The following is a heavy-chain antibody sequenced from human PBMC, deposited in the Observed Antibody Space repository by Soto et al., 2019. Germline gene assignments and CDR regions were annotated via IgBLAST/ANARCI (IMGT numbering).Heavy chain of an antibody. V-gene: IGHV3-23*01. Sequence: PGGSLRLSCAASGFTFSSYAMSWVRQAPGKGLEWVSAISGSGGSTYYADSVKGRFTISRDNSKNTLYLQMNSLRAEDTALYYCAKLARIGIAAAGTIYYYGMDVWGQGTTVTVSS. CDR2: ISGSGGST. CDR1: GFTFSSYA. D-gene: IGHD6-13*01. J-gene: IGHJ6*02. CDR3: AKLARIGIAAAGTIYYYGMDV.